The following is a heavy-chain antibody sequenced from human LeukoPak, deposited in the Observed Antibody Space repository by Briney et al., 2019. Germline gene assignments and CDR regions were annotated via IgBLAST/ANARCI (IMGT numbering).Heavy chain of an antibody. CDR1: GFTFSGSA. J-gene: IGHJ5*02. CDR2: IRSKANSYAT. D-gene: IGHD3-3*01. Sequence: GGSLRLSCAASGFTFSGSAMHWVRQASGKGLEWVGRIRSKANSYATAYAASVKGRFTISRDDSKNTAYLQMNSLKTEDTAVYYCTRRDDFWSGFDPWGQGTLVTVSS. CDR3: TRRDDFWSGFDP. V-gene: IGHV3-73*01.